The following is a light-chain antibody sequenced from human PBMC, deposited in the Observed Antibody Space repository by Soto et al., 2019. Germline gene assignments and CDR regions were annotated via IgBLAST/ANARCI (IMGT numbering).Light chain of an antibody. Sequence: DIQMTQSPLSLSASVGARVIITCRASHAISNSLNWYHQQPGKAPRLLLYAVSTLHSGVPSWFSGSGSGTDFTLTITSLQPEDFGTYYCQQSYTTPSFGGGTKVDIK. J-gene: IGKJ4*01. CDR2: AVS. CDR1: HAISNS. V-gene: IGKV1-39*01. CDR3: QQSYTTPS.